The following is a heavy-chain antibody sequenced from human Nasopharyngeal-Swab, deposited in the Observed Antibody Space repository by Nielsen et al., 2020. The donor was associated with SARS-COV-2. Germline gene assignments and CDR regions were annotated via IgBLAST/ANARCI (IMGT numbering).Heavy chain of an antibody. CDR3: ARHGDYYDSSGYLYYFDY. D-gene: IGHD3-22*01. Sequence: SETLSLTCTVSGGSISSYYWSWIRQPPGKGLEWIGYIYYSGSTNYNPSLKSRVTISVDTSKNQFSLKLRSVTAADTAVYYCARHGDYYDSSGYLYYFDYWGQGTLVTVSS. J-gene: IGHJ4*02. CDR1: GGSISSYY. V-gene: IGHV4-59*08. CDR2: IYYSGST.